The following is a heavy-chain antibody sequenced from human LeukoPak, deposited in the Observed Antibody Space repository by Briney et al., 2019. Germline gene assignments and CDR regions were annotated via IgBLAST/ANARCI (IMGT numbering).Heavy chain of an antibody. Sequence: GGSLRLSCAASVFTFSSYGMHWVRQAPGKGLEWVAFIRYGGSNKYYADTVKGRFTISRDNSKNTLYLQMNSLRAEDTAVYYCAKDVSHYCSSTSCYPWAFDIWGQGTMVTVSS. CDR2: IRYGGSNK. D-gene: IGHD2-2*01. V-gene: IGHV3-30*02. CDR1: VFTFSSYG. J-gene: IGHJ3*02. CDR3: AKDVSHYCSSTSCYPWAFDI.